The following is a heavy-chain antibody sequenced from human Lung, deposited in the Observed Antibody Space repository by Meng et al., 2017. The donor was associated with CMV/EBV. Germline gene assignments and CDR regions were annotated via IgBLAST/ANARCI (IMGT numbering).Heavy chain of an antibody. D-gene: IGHD3-10*01. CDR3: ARDDYGSGSYYNGAWFDP. V-gene: IGHV3-21*01. Sequence: ESXKISXAASGFTFSSYSMNWVRQAPGKGLEWVSSISSSSSYIYYADSVKGRFTISRDNAKNSLYLQMNSLRAEDTAVYYCARDDYGSGSYYNGAWFDPWGQGXLVTVSS. J-gene: IGHJ5*02. CDR1: GFTFSSYS. CDR2: ISSSSSYI.